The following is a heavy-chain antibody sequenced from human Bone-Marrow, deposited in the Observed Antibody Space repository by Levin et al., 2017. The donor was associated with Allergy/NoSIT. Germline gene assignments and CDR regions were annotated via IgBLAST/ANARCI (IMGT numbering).Heavy chain of an antibody. CDR1: GFTASSNH. CDR3: ARGGAGPYYFDY. Sequence: GGSLRLSCAASGFTASSNHMSWVRQAPGKGLEWLSFIYTDGRTHYADSVKGRFTISRDDSKNTLHLQMNSLRADDTAVYYCARGGAGPYYFDYWGQGTLVTVSS. D-gene: IGHD3-16*01. CDR2: IYTDGRT. J-gene: IGHJ4*02. V-gene: IGHV3-53*01.